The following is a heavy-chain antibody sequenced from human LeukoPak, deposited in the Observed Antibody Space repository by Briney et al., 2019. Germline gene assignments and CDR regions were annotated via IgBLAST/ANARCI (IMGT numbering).Heavy chain of an antibody. J-gene: IGHJ3*02. CDR3: AREANLGAFDI. CDR2: ISSSYI. V-gene: IGHV3-21*01. Sequence: GGSLRLSCAASGFTFSSYSMNWVRQAPGKGLEWVSSISSSYIYYADSVKGRFTISRDNAKNSLYLQMNSLRAEDTAVYYCAREANLGAFDIWGQGTMVTVSS. D-gene: IGHD4/OR15-4a*01. CDR1: GFTFSSYS.